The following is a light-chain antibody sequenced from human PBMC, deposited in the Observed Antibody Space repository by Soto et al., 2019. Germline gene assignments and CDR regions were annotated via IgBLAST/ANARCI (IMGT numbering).Light chain of an antibody. CDR3: QQYNGYWT. CDR2: EAS. V-gene: IGKV1-5*03. J-gene: IGKJ1*01. CDR1: QSISDS. Sequence: DIQMTQSPSTLSASVGDRVTITCRASQSISDSLAWYQQKPGEAPKLLIYEASSLKSGVPSRFSGSRSGTEYTLTISSLQPDDFATYYCQQYNGYWTVGQGTKVEIK.